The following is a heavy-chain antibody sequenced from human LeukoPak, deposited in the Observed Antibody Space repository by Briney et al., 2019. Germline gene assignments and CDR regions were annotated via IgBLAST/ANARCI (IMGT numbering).Heavy chain of an antibody. CDR3: ARDLSYDSSGYYAPYGVDV. Sequence: GGSLRLSCAASGFTFSSFAMHWVRQAPGKGLEWVAVISYDGSNKYYADSVKGRFTISRDNSENTLYLQMNSLRAEDTAVYYCARDLSYDSSGYYAPYGVDVWGQGTTVTVSS. D-gene: IGHD3-22*01. CDR1: GFTFSSFA. J-gene: IGHJ6*02. V-gene: IGHV3-30-3*01. CDR2: ISYDGSNK.